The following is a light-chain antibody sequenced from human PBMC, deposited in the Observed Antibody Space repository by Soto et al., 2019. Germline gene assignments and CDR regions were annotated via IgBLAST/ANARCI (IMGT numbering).Light chain of an antibody. CDR1: QSISSW. V-gene: IGKV1-5*01. CDR2: DAS. J-gene: IGKJ1*01. Sequence: DIQMTQSPSTLSASVGDRVTITCRASQSISSWLAWYQQKPGKAPKLLIYDASSLESGVPSRFSGSGSGTEFTLTISNLQPDDFATYYCQQYNGYWTFGQGTRGDIK. CDR3: QQYNGYWT.